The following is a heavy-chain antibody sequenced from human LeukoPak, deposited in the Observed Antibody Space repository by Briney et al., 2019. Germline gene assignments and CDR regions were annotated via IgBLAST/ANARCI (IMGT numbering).Heavy chain of an antibody. J-gene: IGHJ6*03. CDR3: ARDRPRLRGYSYGYYYYMDV. CDR1: GGSISNYY. Sequence: NPSETPSLTRTVSGGSISNYYWGWIRQPPGEGLEWIGSIYYSGSTYYNPSLKSRVTISVDTSKNQFSLKLSSVTAADTAVYYCARDRPRLRGYSYGYYYYMDVWGKGTTVTVSS. D-gene: IGHD5-18*01. CDR2: IYYSGST. V-gene: IGHV4-39*07.